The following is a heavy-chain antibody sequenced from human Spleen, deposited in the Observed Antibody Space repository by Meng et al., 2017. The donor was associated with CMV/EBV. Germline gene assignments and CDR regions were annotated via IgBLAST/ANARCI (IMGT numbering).Heavy chain of an antibody. D-gene: IGHD3-3*01. V-gene: IGHV3-66*02. Sequence: SCAASGFTVSSNYMSWVRQAPGKGLEWVSVIYSGGSTYYADSVKGRFTISRDNSKNTLYLQMNSLRAEDTAVYYCARDLGRITIFGVVIERYYGMDVWGQGTTVTVSS. J-gene: IGHJ6*02. CDR1: GFTVSSNY. CDR3: ARDLGRITIFGVVIERYYGMDV. CDR2: IYSGGST.